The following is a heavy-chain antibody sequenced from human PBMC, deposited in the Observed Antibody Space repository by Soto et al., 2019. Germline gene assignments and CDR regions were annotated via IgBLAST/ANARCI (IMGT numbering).Heavy chain of an antibody. J-gene: IGHJ4*02. CDR3: SVGISYYWDY. D-gene: IGHD2-15*01. Sequence: DVQLLESGGDLVQPGGSLRLSCEVSGFTIRAYAMSWARRAPGKGLEWVAAITGRGDNTHYEESVTGRFTISRDDSKNALHLQRTTLRVDDTAIYYCSVGISYYWDYWGQGIQVTVSS. CDR1: GFTIRAYA. V-gene: IGHV3-23*01. CDR2: ITGRGDNT.